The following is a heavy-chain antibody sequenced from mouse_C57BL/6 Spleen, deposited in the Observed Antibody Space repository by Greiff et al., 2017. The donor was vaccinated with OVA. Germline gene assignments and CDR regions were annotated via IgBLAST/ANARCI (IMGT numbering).Heavy chain of an antibody. J-gene: IGHJ3*01. CDR1: GFTFSSYT. CDR2: ISGGGGNT. CDR3: ARPDYGVFAY. V-gene: IGHV5-9*01. Sequence: EVKLMESGGGLVKPGGSLKLSCAASGFTFSSYTMSWVRQTPEKRLEWVATISGGGGNTYYPDSVKGRFTISRDNAKNTLYLQMSILRSEDTALYYCARPDYGVFAYWGQGTLVTVSA. D-gene: IGHD2-4*01.